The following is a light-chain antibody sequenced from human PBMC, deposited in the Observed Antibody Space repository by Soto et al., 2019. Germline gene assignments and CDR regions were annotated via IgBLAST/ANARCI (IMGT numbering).Light chain of an antibody. J-gene: IGLJ3*02. CDR1: SSDIGGYNY. CDR3: GSFTTSRIWV. V-gene: IGLV2-8*01. Sequence: QSALTQPPSASGSPGQSVTISCTGTSSDIGGYNYVSWYQQHPGKAPRLMIFEVSRRPSGVPARFSGSKSGNTASLTVSGLRAEDEAEYFCGSFTTSRIWVFGGGTKVTVL. CDR2: EVS.